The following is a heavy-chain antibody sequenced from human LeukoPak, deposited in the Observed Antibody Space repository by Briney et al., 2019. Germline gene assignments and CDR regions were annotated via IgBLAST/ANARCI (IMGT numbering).Heavy chain of an antibody. D-gene: IGHD4-23*01. V-gene: IGHV4-59*08. CDR2: IHYSGGT. CDR1: SDSISSYY. CDR3: ARQDYGDKSATFDY. J-gene: IGHJ4*02. Sequence: SETLSLTCTASSDSISSYYWSWIRQPPGKGLEWIGYIHYSGGTNYIPSVKSRVTISVGTSKNQFSLKLSSVTAADTAVYYCARQDYGDKSATFDYWGQGTLVTVSS.